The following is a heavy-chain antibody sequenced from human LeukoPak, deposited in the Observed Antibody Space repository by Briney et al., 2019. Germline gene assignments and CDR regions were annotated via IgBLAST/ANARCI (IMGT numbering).Heavy chain of an antibody. J-gene: IGHJ5*02. CDR1: GFTFSSYA. CDR3: AKDRSSSSSFRFDP. V-gene: IGHV3-23*01. CDR2: ISGSGGST. D-gene: IGHD6-6*01. Sequence: GGSLRLSCAASGFTFSSYAMSWVRQAPGKGLEWGSAISGSGGSTYYADSVKGRFTISRDNSKNTLSLQMNSLSAEDTAVYYCAKDRSSSSSFRFDPWGQGTLVTVSS.